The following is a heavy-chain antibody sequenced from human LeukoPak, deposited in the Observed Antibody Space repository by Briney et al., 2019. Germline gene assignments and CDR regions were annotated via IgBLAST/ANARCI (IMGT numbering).Heavy chain of an antibody. CDR2: IWYGGSNK. J-gene: IGHJ4*02. CDR3: ARLKGVATPFDY. D-gene: IGHD5-12*01. Sequence: GRSLRLSCAASGFTFSSYGMHWVRQAPGKGLEWVAVIWYGGSNKYYADSVKGRFTISRDNSKNTLYLQMNSLRAEDTAVYYCARLKGVATPFDYWGQGTLVTVSS. CDR1: GFTFSSYG. V-gene: IGHV3-33*01.